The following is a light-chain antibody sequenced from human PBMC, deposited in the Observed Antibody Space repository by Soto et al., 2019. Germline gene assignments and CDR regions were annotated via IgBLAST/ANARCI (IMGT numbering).Light chain of an antibody. Sequence: QSVLTQPASVSGSPGQSITISCTGTSSDVGGYDYVSWYQQHPGKVPKLMIYEVFRRPSGISDRFSGSKSGNTASLTISGLQAEDGADYYCCSYTTPSTFVFGGGTKLTVL. CDR2: EVF. J-gene: IGLJ2*01. CDR3: CSYTTPSTFV. V-gene: IGLV2-14*03. CDR1: SSDVGGYDY.